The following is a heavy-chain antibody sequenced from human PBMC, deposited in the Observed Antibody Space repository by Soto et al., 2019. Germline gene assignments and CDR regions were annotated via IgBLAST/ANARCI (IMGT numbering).Heavy chain of an antibody. Sequence: SVKVSCKASGGTFSSYAISWVRQAPGQGLEWMGGIIPIFGTANYAQKFQGRVTITADKPTSTAYMELSSLRSEDTAVYYCARMGIAARLRGRGYGMDVWGQGTTVTVSS. CDR3: ARMGIAARLRGRGYGMDV. V-gene: IGHV1-69*06. D-gene: IGHD6-6*01. CDR1: GGTFSSYA. J-gene: IGHJ6*02. CDR2: IIPIFGTA.